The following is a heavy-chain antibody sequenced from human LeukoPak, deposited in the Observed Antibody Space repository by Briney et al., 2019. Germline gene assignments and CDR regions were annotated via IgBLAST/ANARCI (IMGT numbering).Heavy chain of an antibody. CDR3: ARDPGSPRGYFDL. D-gene: IGHD2-15*01. Sequence: PSETLSLTCAVYGGSFSGYYWSWIRQPPGKGLEWIGEINHSGSTNYNPSLKSRVTISVDRSKKQFSLELSSVTAADTAVYYCARDPGSPRGYFDLWGRGTLVTVSS. CDR2: INHSGST. CDR1: GGSFSGYY. V-gene: IGHV4-34*01. J-gene: IGHJ2*01.